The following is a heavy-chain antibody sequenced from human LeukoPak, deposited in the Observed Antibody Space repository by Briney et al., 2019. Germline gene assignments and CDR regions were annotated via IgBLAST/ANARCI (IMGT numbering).Heavy chain of an antibody. CDR1: GASVGDYY. Sequence: SETLSLTCTVSGASVGDYYWSWIRQAAGKGLEWLGRIYPSGNTIYNPSLQSRVTISVGVSKNQFSLRLISMTAADTGIYYCAVDNRDFWGQGTLVTVSS. V-gene: IGHV4-4*07. D-gene: IGHD2/OR15-2a*01. CDR2: IYPSGNT. J-gene: IGHJ4*02. CDR3: AVDNRDF.